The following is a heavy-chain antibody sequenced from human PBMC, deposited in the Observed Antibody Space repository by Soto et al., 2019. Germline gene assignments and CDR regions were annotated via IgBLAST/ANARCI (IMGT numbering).Heavy chain of an antibody. CDR2: IDPSGGVA. D-gene: IGHD3-16*01. Sequence: ASVKVSCKASGYTFTKFHIHWVRQAPGQGLEWMGMIDPSGGVARDAQRFQGRITMTSDTSTSSVYMELRGLASEDTAVYYCARDLIGHDNYETIGYYFDHWGPGTLVNVSS. CDR3: ARDLIGHDNYETIGYYFDH. V-gene: IGHV1-46*01. CDR1: GYTFTKFH. J-gene: IGHJ4*02.